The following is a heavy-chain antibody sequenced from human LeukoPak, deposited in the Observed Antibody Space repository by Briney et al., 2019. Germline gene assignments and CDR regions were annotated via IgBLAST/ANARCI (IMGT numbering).Heavy chain of an antibody. CDR3: ARDSSSWYTNLGYYYYGMDV. Sequence: ASVKVSCKASGYTVTSYYMHWVRQAPGQGLEWMAILNPSGGSSSYAQKFQGRATLTRATSTSTVYMELSRLRSDDTAVYYCARDSSSWYTNLGYYYYGMDVWGQGTTVTVSS. D-gene: IGHD6-13*01. CDR2: LNPSGGSS. J-gene: IGHJ6*02. CDR1: GYTVTSYY. V-gene: IGHV1-46*01.